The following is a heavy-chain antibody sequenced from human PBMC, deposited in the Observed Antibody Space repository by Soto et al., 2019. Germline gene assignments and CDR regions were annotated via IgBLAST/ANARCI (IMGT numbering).Heavy chain of an antibody. CDR2: IKQDESEK. J-gene: IGHJ4*02. Sequence: LRLSCVTYGLTFTDYWMSWVRQAPGKGLEWVANIKQDESEKNYLDSVKGRFTISRDNAKNSLYLQMNSLRAEDTAVYYCASDRFRGTYYLRGVTYFFEEWGQGAPVTVSS. V-gene: IGHV3-7*03. CDR1: GLTFTDYW. CDR3: ASDRFRGTYYLRGVTYFFEE. D-gene: IGHD1-26*01.